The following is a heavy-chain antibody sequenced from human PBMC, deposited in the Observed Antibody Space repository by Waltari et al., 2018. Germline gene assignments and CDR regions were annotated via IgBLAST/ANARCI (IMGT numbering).Heavy chain of an antibody. CDR3: ASSSRSSGVEY. D-gene: IGHD6-19*01. J-gene: IGHJ4*02. V-gene: IGHV4-38-2*01. Sequence: QVQLQESGPGLVKPSETLSLTCAVSGYSISSGYYWGWIRQPPGKGLEWIGSIYHSGSTYYNPALKSRVTISVDTSKNQFSLKLSSVTAADTAVYYCASSSRSSGVEYWGQGTLVTVSS. CDR2: IYHSGST. CDR1: GYSISSGYY.